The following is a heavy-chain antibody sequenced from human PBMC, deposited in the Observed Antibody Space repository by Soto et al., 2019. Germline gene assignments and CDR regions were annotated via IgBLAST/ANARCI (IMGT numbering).Heavy chain of an antibody. CDR3: ARVGSLRSLS. CDR2: ISGSGSTT. Sequence: GGSLRLSCAASGFTFSSYAMSWVRQTPGKGLEWVSAISGSGSTTYYADSVKGHSTISRDNAKNTLYLQMNSLRAEDTAVYYCARVGSLRSLSWGQGTMVTVSS. V-gene: IGHV3-23*01. J-gene: IGHJ3*01. CDR1: GFTFSSYA. D-gene: IGHD3-16*01.